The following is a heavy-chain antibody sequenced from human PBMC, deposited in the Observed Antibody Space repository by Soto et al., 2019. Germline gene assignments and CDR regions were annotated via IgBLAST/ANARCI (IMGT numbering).Heavy chain of an antibody. CDR3: VHRRDSGGSCYCFDY. V-gene: IGHV2-5*02. J-gene: IGHJ4*02. D-gene: IGHD2-15*01. CDR1: GFSLTTNEMS. Sequence: SGPTLVNPTQTLTLTCTVSGFSLTTNEMSVGWIRQPPGKALEWLALIYWDDDKRYSPSLKSRLTITKDTSKNQVVLTMTNMDPVDTATYYCVHRRDSGGSCYCFDYWGQGTLVTVSS. CDR2: IYWDDDK.